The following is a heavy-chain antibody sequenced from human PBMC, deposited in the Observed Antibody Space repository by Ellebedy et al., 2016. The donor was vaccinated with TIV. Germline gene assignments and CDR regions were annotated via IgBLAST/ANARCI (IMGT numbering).Heavy chain of an antibody. V-gene: IGHV1-69*13. CDR3: ARGGRDGYKAPPAK. D-gene: IGHD5-24*01. CDR1: GDTFSSYT. J-gene: IGHJ4*02. CDR2: IVPIFGTA. Sequence: SVKVSCKASGDTFSSYTISWVRQAPGQGLEWMGGIVPIFGTANYAQKFQGRVTISADESTNTAYMELSSLRSEETAVYFCARGGRDGYKAPPAKWGQGTLVTVSS.